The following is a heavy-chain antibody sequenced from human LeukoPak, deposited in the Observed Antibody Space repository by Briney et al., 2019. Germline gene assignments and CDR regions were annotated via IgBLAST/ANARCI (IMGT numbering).Heavy chain of an antibody. CDR3: ARMQPAYTNRFDS. Sequence: GGSLRLSCVVSGFTFSDYWMHWVRQAPGKGLVWVSRINSDGSNTNYAGSVKGRFTISRDNAKNTLYLQMSSLRVEDSAVYYCARMQPAYTNRFDSWGQETQVTVSS. D-gene: IGHD1-14*01. V-gene: IGHV3-74*01. CDR2: INSDGSNT. J-gene: IGHJ5*01. CDR1: GFTFSDYW.